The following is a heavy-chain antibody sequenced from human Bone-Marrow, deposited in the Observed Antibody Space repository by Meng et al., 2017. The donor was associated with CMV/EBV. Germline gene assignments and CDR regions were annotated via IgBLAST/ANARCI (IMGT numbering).Heavy chain of an antibody. D-gene: IGHD3-3*01. V-gene: IGHV3-21*01. CDR1: GFTFSSYS. CDR2: ISSSSSYI. CDR3: ARDSHDFWRGYYQVYYYGMDV. Sequence: GGSLRLSCAASGFTFSSYSMNGVRQAPGKGLEWFSSISSSSSYINYADSVKGRFTISRDNAKNSLYLQMNSLRAEDTAVYYCARDSHDFWRGYYQVYYYGMDVWGQGTTVTVSS. J-gene: IGHJ6*02.